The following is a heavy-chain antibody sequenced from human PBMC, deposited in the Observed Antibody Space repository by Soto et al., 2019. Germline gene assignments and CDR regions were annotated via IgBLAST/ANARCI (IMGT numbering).Heavy chain of an antibody. CDR3: ARDIAGGEDI. V-gene: IGHV1-18*01. J-gene: IGHJ3*02. CDR2: IGVYNGNT. CDR1: GYNFNNYG. D-gene: IGHD2-15*01. Sequence: QVQLVQSGAEVKKPGASVKVSCKASGYNFNNYGVTWVRQAPGQGLEWMAWIGVYNGNTKYPQKVQGRVTVTADTSTSTVYMELRSLTSDDTAIYYCARDIAGGEDIWGQGTMVTVSS.